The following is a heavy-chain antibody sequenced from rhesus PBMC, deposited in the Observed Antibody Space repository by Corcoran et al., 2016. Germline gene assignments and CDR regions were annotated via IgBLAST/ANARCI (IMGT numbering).Heavy chain of an antibody. D-gene: IGHD3-3*01. J-gene: IGHJ6*01. Sequence: QVQLQESGPGLVKPSETLSLTCAVSGYSISSVYSWPWIRQPPGKGLEWIGYITYSGSTIYNPSLKSRVTISRDTSKNQFSLKLSSVTAADTAVYYCARDRITIGGLDSWGQGVVVTVSS. CDR1: GYSISSVYS. CDR2: ITYSGST. V-gene: IGHV4-122*02. CDR3: ARDRITIGGLDS.